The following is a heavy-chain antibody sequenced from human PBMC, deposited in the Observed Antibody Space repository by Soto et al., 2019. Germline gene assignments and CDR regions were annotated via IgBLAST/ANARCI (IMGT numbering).Heavy chain of an antibody. V-gene: IGHV3-23*01. CDR3: AKETGTTFVGRDYYYYYGMDV. CDR1: EFTFSSYA. D-gene: IGHD1-1*01. CDR2: ISGSGSST. J-gene: IGHJ6*02. Sequence: PGGSLRLSCAASEFTFSSYAMSWVRQAPGKGLEWVSSISGSGSSTYYADSVKGRFTISRDNSKNTLYLQTNSLRAEDTAVYYCAKETGTTFVGRDYYYYYGMDVSGQGTMVTVSS.